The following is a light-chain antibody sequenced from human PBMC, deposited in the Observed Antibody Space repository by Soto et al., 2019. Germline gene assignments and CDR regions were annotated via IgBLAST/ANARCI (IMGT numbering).Light chain of an antibody. J-gene: IGLJ2*01. CDR3: TSWTTSTTMI. Sequence: QSALTQAASVSGSPGESIPISCTGTSSDIGAYNFVSWYQQHPGKAPKLMLYDVNIRPSGVSNRFSGSKSGNTASLTISGLQAEDEADYYCTSWTTSTTMIFGGGTKVTVL. CDR1: SSDIGAYNF. CDR2: DVN. V-gene: IGLV2-14*03.